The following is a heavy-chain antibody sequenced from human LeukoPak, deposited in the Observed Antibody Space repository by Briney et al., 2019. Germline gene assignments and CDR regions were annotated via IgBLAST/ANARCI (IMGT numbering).Heavy chain of an antibody. CDR2: SNRSGST. D-gene: IGHD1-26*01. J-gene: IGHJ4*02. Sequence: PSETLSLPCAVYGGSFSGYYWSWIRQPPGKGLEWFGESNRSGSTNYNPSLKSRVTISVDTSKNQFSLKLSSVTAADTAVYYCARDRLSSGSYYGTLMSGFDYWGQGTLVTVSS. CDR1: GGSFSGYY. CDR3: ARDRLSSGSYYGTLMSGFDY. V-gene: IGHV4-34*01.